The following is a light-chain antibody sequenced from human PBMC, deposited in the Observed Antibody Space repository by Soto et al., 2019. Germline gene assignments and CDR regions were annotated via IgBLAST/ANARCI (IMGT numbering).Light chain of an antibody. J-gene: IGLJ1*01. V-gene: IGLV2-14*01. CDR2: EVS. Sequence: VLPQPASVSGSPGQSITISCTGTSSDVGTYNYVSWYQHHPGKAPKLIIYEVSNRPSGVSNRFSGSKSGSTASLTISGLQAEDEADYHCTSYTRDTALVFGTGTKVTVL. CDR1: SSDVGTYNY. CDR3: TSYTRDTALV.